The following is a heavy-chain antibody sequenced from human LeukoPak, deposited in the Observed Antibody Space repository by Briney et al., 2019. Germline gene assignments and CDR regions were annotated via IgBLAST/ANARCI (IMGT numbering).Heavy chain of an antibody. Sequence: GGSLRLSCAASGFTFSSYGMHWVRQAPGKGLEWVAFIRYNGSKKYYADSVKGRFTFSRDNSKNTLYLQMNSLRAEDTAVYYCAREPLRYYDFWSGYYAHNWFDPWGQGTLVTVSS. CDR3: AREPLRYYDFWSGYYAHNWFDP. J-gene: IGHJ5*02. CDR1: GFTFSSYG. D-gene: IGHD3-3*01. CDR2: IRYNGSKK. V-gene: IGHV3-30*02.